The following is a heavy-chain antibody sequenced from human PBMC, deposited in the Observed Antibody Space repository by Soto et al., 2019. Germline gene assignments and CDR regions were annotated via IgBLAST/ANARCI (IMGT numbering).Heavy chain of an antibody. D-gene: IGHD6-13*01. CDR3: ARGYGWFDP. CDR1: GFTFSSYG. V-gene: IGHV3-33*01. CDR2: LWYDGSNK. J-gene: IGHJ5*02. Sequence: QVQLVESGGGVVQPGRSLRLSCAASGFTFSSYGMHWVRQAPGKGLEWVAVLWYDGSNKYYADSVKGRFTISRDNSKNTLYLQMNSLRAEETAVYYCARGYGWFDPWGQGTLVTVSS.